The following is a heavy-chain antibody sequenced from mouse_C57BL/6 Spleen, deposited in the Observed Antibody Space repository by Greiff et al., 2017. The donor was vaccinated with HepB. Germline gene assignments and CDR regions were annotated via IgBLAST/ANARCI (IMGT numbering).Heavy chain of an antibody. CDR1: GFSINSDCY. J-gene: IGHJ4*01. CDR3: ARGYYYGSPYAMDY. D-gene: IGHD1-1*01. V-gene: IGHV3-3*01. CDR2: TFYSGIT. Sequence: EVQLQQSGPSLVRPSQTLSLTCTVTGFSINSDCYWIWIRQFPGNKLEYIGYTFYSGITYYNPSLESRTYITRDTSKNQFSLKLSSVTTEDTATYYCARGYYYGSPYAMDYWGQGTSVTVSS.